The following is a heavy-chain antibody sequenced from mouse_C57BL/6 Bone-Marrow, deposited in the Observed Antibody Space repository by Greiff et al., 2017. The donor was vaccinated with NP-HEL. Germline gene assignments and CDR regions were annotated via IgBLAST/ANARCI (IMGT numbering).Heavy chain of an antibody. CDR3: ARYRASTGTRAMDY. D-gene: IGHD4-1*02. CDR1: GYTFTSYW. V-gene: IGHV1-7*01. CDR2: INPRSGYT. Sequence: VQLQQSGAELAKPGASVKLSCKASGYTFTSYWMHWVKQRPGQGLEWIGYINPRSGYTKYNPKFKDKATLTADKSSSTAYMQLSSLTYEDSAFYDCARYRASTGTRAMDYWGQGTSVTVSS. J-gene: IGHJ4*01.